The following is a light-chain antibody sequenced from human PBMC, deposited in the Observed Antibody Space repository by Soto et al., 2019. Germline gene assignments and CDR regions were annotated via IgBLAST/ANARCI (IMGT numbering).Light chain of an antibody. CDR3: QQYNSYWT. CDR1: QSISSW. CDR2: DAS. J-gene: IGKJ1*01. V-gene: IGKV1-5*01. Sequence: DIQMTHSPSSLSASVGDRCIITCRASQSISSWLAWYQQKPGKAPKLLIYDASSLESGVQSRFSGSRSGTEFTLTISRLQPDDLATYYCQQYNSYWTFGQGTKVDI.